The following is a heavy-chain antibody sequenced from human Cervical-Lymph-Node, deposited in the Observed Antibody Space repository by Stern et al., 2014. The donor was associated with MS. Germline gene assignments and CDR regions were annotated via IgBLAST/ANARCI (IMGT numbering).Heavy chain of an antibody. Sequence: EVQLVESGGDLGQPGGSLRLSFEASGFNLRDYSMSWVRQAPGKGLEWVSFVSNSGTAIYYADSVKGRFSISRDMARNSVYLQMNSLRDEDTAVYYCVRTWRENTFDSWGQGILVTVSS. D-gene: IGHD5-24*01. CDR3: VRTWRENTFDS. CDR2: VSNSGTAI. CDR1: GFNLRDYS. J-gene: IGHJ4*02. V-gene: IGHV3-48*02.